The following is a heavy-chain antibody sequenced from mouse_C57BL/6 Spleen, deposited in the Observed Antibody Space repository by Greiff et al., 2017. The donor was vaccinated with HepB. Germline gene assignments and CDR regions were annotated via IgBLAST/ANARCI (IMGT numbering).Heavy chain of an antibody. CDR2: IYPGDGDT. CDR3: ARLAGDYFDY. J-gene: IGHJ2*01. Sequence: VQLQQSGASVKISCKASGYAFSSYWMNWVKQRPGKGLEWIGQIYPGDGDTNYNGKFKGKATLTADKSSSTAYMQLSSLTSEDSAVYFCARLAGDYFDYWGQGTTLTVSS. V-gene: IGHV1-80*01. CDR1: GYAFSSYW.